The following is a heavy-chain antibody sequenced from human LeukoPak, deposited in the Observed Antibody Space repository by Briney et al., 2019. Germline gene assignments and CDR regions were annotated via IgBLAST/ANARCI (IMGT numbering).Heavy chain of an antibody. V-gene: IGHV4-61*02. CDR2: IYTDGST. CDR1: GASFNSGNFY. CDR3: ARSRNYDSSGYNPTHYFDS. J-gene: IGHJ4*02. D-gene: IGHD3-22*01. Sequence: PSQTLSLTCTVSGASFNSGNFYWTWMRQPAGKGLEWIGRIYTDGSTNFNPSLKSRVSILVDRSKNQFSLSLSSVTAADTAIYYCARSRNYDSSGYNPTHYFDSWGQGALVTVSS.